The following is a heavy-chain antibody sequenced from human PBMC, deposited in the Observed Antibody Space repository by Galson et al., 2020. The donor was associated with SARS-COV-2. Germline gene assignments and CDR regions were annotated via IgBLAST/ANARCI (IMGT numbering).Heavy chain of an antibody. D-gene: IGHD3-10*01. J-gene: IGHJ5*02. CDR1: GFTFSSYA. CDR2: ISYDGSNT. CDR3: ARDGGGWFDP. V-gene: IGHV3-30-3*01. Sequence: TGGSLRLSCAASGFTFSSYAMHCVRQAPGKGLEWVAVISYDGSNTYYADSVKGRFTISRDNSKNTLYLQMNSLRAEDTAVYYCARDGGGWFDPWGQGTLVTVSS.